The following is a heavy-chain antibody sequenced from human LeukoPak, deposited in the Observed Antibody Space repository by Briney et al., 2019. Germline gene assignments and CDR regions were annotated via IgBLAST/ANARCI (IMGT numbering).Heavy chain of an antibody. V-gene: IGHV1-2*02. CDR3: ARGLAYSSGWNLDY. CDR2: INPNSGGT. CDR1: GYTFTGYY. Sequence: ASVKVSCKASGYTFTGYYMHWVRQAPGQGLEWMGWINPNSGGTNYAQKFQGRVTLTRDTSISTAYMELSRLRSDDTAVYYCARGLAYSSGWNLDYWGQGTLVTVSS. J-gene: IGHJ4*02. D-gene: IGHD6-19*01.